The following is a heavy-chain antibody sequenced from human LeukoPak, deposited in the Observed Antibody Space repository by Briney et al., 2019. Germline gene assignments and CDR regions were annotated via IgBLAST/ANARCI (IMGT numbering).Heavy chain of an antibody. D-gene: IGHD1-14*01. J-gene: IGHJ3*02. CDR1: GFTFSSYW. Sequence: GGSLRLSCAASGFTFSSYWMHWVRQAPGKGLVWVSRINSDGSSTSYADSVKGRFTISRDNAKNMLHLQMNSLRAEDTAVYYCARLQVSGRAFDIWGQGTMVAVSS. V-gene: IGHV3-74*01. CDR2: INSDGSST. CDR3: ARLQVSGRAFDI.